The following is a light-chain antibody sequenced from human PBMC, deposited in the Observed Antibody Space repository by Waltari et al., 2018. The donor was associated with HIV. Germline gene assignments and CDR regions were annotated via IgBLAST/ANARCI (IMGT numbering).Light chain of an antibody. CDR3: QQTFRIPLT. V-gene: IGKV1-9*01. J-gene: IGKJ4*01. Sequence: DIQLTQSPSFLSASVGDRVTITCRASQGINSYLAWYQQKPGTAPNLLIYGASTLQGGVPSRFSGSGSGTDFTLTITSLQPEDFATYYCQQTFRIPLTFGGGTKV. CDR1: QGINSY. CDR2: GAS.